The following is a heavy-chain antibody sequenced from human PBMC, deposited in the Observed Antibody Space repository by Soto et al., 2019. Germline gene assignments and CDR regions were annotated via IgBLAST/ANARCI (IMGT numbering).Heavy chain of an antibody. CDR1: WFTFSTYS. CDR2: ISYDGNNK. J-gene: IGHJ4*02. CDR3: ARVPRDSSTWSFDY. V-gene: IGHV3-30-3*01. D-gene: IGHD6-13*01. Sequence: PGGALRLSFAASWFTFSTYSMHWVRQAPGKGLEWVAVISYDGNNKYYADSVKGRCTISRDNSKNTLYVQMSSLRADDTAVYYCARVPRDSSTWSFDYWGQGTLVTVSS.